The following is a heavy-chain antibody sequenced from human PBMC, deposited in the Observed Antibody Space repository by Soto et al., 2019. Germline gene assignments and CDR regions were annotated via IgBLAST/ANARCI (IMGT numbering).Heavy chain of an antibody. CDR3: ARDAPPPELRFLEWHNYDYNGMDV. Sequence: QVQVVQSGDEVKETGASVRVSCKTSGYSFTAYGISWVRQAPGQGLEWIGWISCYNGKTKYAQKVQGRVTMTTDTSTSTAYMEVRSLRSDYTAIYYCARDAPPPELRFLEWHNYDYNGMDVWGQGTTVTVSS. CDR1: GYSFTAYG. J-gene: IGHJ6*02. V-gene: IGHV1-18*01. D-gene: IGHD3-3*01. CDR2: ISCYNGKT.